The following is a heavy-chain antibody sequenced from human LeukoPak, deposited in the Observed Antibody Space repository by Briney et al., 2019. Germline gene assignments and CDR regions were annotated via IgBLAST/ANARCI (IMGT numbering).Heavy chain of an antibody. CDR2: ISGSGGST. CDR1: GFTFSSSG. V-gene: IGHV3-23*01. Sequence: SGGSPRLSCAASGFTFSSSGMSWVRQAPGKGLEWVSTISGSGGSTYYADSVKGRFTISRDNSKNTLYLQMNSLRAEDTAVYYCANSIVAAGIYSMDVWGKGTTVTVSS. D-gene: IGHD6-13*01. CDR3: ANSIVAAGIYSMDV. J-gene: IGHJ6*03.